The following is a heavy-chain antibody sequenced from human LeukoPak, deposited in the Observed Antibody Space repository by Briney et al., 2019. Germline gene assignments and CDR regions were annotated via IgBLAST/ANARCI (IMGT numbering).Heavy chain of an antibody. CDR2: FDPEDGET. V-gene: IGHV1-24*01. CDR3: ATGRDFWSGFDY. J-gene: IGHJ4*02. CDR1: GYTLTELS. Sequence: ASVKVSCKVSGYTLTELSMHWVRQAPGKGLEWMGGFDPEDGETIYVQKFQGRVTMTEDTSTDTAYMELSSLRSEDTAVHYCATGRDFWSGFDYWGQGTLVTVSS. D-gene: IGHD3-3*01.